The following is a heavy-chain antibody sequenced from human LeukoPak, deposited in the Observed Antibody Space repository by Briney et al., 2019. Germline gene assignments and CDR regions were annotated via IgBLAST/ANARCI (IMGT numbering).Heavy chain of an antibody. CDR1: GFTFSSYA. D-gene: IGHD3-10*01. CDR2: ISGSGGST. V-gene: IGHV3-23*01. J-gene: IGHJ4*02. CDR3: AKAYYYGSDFDY. Sequence: GGSLRLSCAASGFTFSSYAMSWVRQAPGKGLEWVSAISGSGGSTYYAGSVKGRFTISRDNSKNTLYLQMNSLRAEDTAVYYCAKAYYYGSDFDYWGQGTLVTVSS.